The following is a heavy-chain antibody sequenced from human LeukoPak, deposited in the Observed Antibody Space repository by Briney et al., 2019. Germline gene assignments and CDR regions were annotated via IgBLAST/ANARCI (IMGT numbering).Heavy chain of an antibody. V-gene: IGHV3-7*01. J-gene: IGHJ6*02. CDR3: ARVQAGLPGYYYGMDV. Sequence: PGGSLRLSCAASGFTFSSYWMSWVRQAPGKGLEWVANIKQDGSEKYYVDSVKGRFTISRDNAKNSLYLQMNSLRAEDTAVYYCARVQAGLPGYYYGMDVWGQGTTVTVSS. CDR1: GFTFSSYW. CDR2: IKQDGSEK. D-gene: IGHD2-15*01.